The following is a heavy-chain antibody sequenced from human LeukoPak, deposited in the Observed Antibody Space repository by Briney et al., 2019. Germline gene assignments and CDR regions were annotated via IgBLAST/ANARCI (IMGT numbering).Heavy chain of an antibody. D-gene: IGHD3-9*01. CDR3: AKDSSDVYDYDILTGSSSLLLGPDY. Sequence: GGSLRLSWAASGFTFSSYAMSWVRQAPGKALECVSAISGSGGSTYYADSVKGRFTISRDNSKNMLYLQMNSLRAEDTAVYYCAKDSSDVYDYDILTGSSSLLLGPDYWGQGTLVTVSS. V-gene: IGHV3-23*01. CDR1: GFTFSSYA. CDR2: ISGSGGST. J-gene: IGHJ4*02.